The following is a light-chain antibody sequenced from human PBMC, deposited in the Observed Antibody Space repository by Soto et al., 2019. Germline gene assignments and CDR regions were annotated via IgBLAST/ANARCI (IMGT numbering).Light chain of an antibody. CDR3: QQYYNWPQLT. CDR1: QSVSSS. J-gene: IGKJ4*01. V-gene: IGKV3-15*01. CDR2: GAY. Sequence: IVVTQSPATLSVSPGETVTLSCRVSQSVSSSLAWYQQKPGQAPRLLISGAYTRATGIPARFCGSGSGTEFALTISGRQSEDFAVYYCQQYYNWPQLTFGGGTRVEIE.